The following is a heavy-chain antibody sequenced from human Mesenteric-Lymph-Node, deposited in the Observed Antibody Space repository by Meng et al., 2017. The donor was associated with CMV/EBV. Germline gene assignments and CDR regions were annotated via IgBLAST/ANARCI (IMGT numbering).Heavy chain of an antibody. CDR1: GFNFNNFG. CDR2: IRYDGTNQ. J-gene: IGHJ6*02. CDR3: VKDKVATRVYSYDYGLDV. D-gene: IGHD5-12*01. V-gene: IGHV3-30*02. Sequence: GESLKISCAASGFNFNNFGMHWVRQAPGKGLEWVGYIRYDGTNQYYVDSVKGRFTISRDNSKNTLFLQMNTLKPEDTAVYYCVKDKVATRVYSYDYGLDVWGQGTTVTVSS.